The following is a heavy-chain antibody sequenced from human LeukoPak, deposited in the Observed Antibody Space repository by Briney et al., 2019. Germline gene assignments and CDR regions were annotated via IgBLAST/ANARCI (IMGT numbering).Heavy chain of an antibody. D-gene: IGHD5-12*01. CDR2: ISYDGSNK. Sequence: PGGSLRLSCAASGFTFSSYAMHWVRQAPGKGLEWVAVISYDGSNKYYADSVKGRFTISRDNSKNTLYLQMNSLRAEDTAVYYCARSYSGYDYVHFDYWGQGTLVTVSS. J-gene: IGHJ4*02. V-gene: IGHV3-30-3*01. CDR3: ARSYSGYDYVHFDY. CDR1: GFTFSSYA.